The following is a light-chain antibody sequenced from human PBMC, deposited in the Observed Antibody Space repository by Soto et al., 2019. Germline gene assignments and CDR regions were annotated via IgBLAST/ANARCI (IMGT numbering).Light chain of an antibody. Sequence: EIVLTQSPATLSLSPGERATLSCRASQSVSSYLAWYQQKPGQPPRLLIYDASNRATGIPARFSGSGSGTDFTLTISSLEPEDFAVYYCQQEETFGPGTKVDIK. CDR3: QQEET. CDR2: DAS. CDR1: QSVSSY. V-gene: IGKV3-11*01. J-gene: IGKJ3*01.